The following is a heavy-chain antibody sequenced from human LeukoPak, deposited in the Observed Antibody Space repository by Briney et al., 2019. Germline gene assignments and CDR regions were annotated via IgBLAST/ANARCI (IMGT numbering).Heavy chain of an antibody. J-gene: IGHJ4*02. CDR3: AKDGGGGYSSTYFFDN. Sequence: GGSLRLSCAASGFTFSNAWMSWVRQAPGKGLEWVSYISSSSSTIYYADSVKGRFTISRDNSKNSLYLQMNSLTTEDTALYYCAKDGGGGYSSTYFFDNWGQGTLVTVSS. D-gene: IGHD3-22*01. CDR1: GFTFSNAW. V-gene: IGHV3-48*04. CDR2: ISSSSSTI.